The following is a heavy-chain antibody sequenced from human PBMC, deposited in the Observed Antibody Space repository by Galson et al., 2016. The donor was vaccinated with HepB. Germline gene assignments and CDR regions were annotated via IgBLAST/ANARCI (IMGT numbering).Heavy chain of an antibody. V-gene: IGHV4-4*02. CDR1: GGSISRNNW. J-gene: IGHJ2*01. Sequence: APLSLTCGVSGGSISRNNWWTWVRQPPGKGLEWIGEVFPSGNTVYSPSLKSRVSISVDKSKNHFSLRLTSVTAADTAIYYCTRHSKLSDWYFDLWGRGTLVTVSS. CDR2: VFPSGNT. CDR3: TRHSKLSDWYFDL. D-gene: IGHD1-1*01.